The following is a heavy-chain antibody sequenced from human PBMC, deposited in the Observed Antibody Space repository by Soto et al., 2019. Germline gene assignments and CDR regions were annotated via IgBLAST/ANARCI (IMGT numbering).Heavy chain of an antibody. V-gene: IGHV3-23*01. CDR3: ANPAYSSGWYKYFQH. CDR1: GFTFSSYA. CDR2: ISGSGGST. J-gene: IGHJ1*01. Sequence: GGSLRLSCAASGFTFSSYAMSWVRQAPGKGLEWVSAISGSGGSTYYADSVKGRFTISRDNSKNTLYLQMNSLRAEDTAVYYIANPAYSSGWYKYFQHWGQGTLVTVSS. D-gene: IGHD6-19*01.